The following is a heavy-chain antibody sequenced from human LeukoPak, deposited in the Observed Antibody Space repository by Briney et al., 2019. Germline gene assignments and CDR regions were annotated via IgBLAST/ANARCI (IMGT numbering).Heavy chain of an antibody. V-gene: IGHV4-34*01. CDR1: GGSFSGYY. Sequence: SETLSLTCAVYGGSFSGYYWGWIRQPPGKGLEWIGEINHSGSTNYNPSLKSRVTISVDTSKNQFSLKLSSVTAADTAVYYCARRRAAAGPDYWGQGTLVTVSS. D-gene: IGHD6-13*01. J-gene: IGHJ4*02. CDR2: INHSGST. CDR3: ARRRAAAGPDY.